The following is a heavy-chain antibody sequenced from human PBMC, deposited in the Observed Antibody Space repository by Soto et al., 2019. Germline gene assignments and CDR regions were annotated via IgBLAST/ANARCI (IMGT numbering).Heavy chain of an antibody. Sequence: SLTCTVSGGSISSSSYYWGWIRQPPGKGLEWIGSIYYSGSTYYNPSLKSRVTISVDTSKNQFSLKLSSVTAADTAVYYCARGLAAAGTAGFDPWGQGTLVTVSS. V-gene: IGHV4-39*01. D-gene: IGHD6-13*01. CDR3: ARGLAAAGTAGFDP. CDR1: GGSISSSSYY. J-gene: IGHJ5*02. CDR2: IYYSGST.